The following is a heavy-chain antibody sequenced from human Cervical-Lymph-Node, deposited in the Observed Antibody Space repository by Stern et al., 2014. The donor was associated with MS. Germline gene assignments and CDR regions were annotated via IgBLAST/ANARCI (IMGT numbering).Heavy chain of an antibody. Sequence: QVQLVQSGPGLVKPSESLSLTCTVSGGSIRRYHWSWIRQPPGKGLQWIGYLSYSGSTNYNPSLKRPVTISVDTSKHQFSPNMSSVTAADTAVYYCAREPEIAVAGLDWYFDLWGRGTLVTVSS. V-gene: IGHV4-59*01. D-gene: IGHD6-19*01. CDR3: AREPEIAVAGLDWYFDL. J-gene: IGHJ2*01. CDR1: GGSIRRYH. CDR2: LSYSGST.